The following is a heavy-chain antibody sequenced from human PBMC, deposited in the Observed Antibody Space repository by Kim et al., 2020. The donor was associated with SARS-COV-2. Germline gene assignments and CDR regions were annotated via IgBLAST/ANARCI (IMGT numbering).Heavy chain of an antibody. Sequence: SETLSLTCAVYGGSFSGYYWSWIRQPPGKGLEWIGEINHSGSTNYNPSLKSRVTISVDTSKKQFSLKLSSVSAADTAVYYCARGLRGYSYGSRAAFDIWGQGTVVTVSS. J-gene: IGHJ3*02. CDR1: GGSFSGYY. CDR2: INHSGST. CDR3: ARGLRGYSYGSRAAFDI. D-gene: IGHD5-18*01. V-gene: IGHV4-34*01.